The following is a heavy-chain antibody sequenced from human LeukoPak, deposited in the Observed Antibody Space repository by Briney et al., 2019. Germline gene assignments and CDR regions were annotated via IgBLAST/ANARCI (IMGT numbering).Heavy chain of an antibody. D-gene: IGHD2-2*01. CDR1: GFTFSDYY. J-gene: IGHJ6*02. Sequence: GGSLRLSCAASGFTFSDYYMSWIRQAPGKGLEWVSYISSSGSTIYYADSVKGRFTISRDNAKNSLYLQMNSLRAEDTAVYYCARDQDIVVVPAANYYYYGMDVWGQGTTVTVSS. CDR2: ISSSGSTI. V-gene: IGHV3-11*01. CDR3: ARDQDIVVVPAANYYYYGMDV.